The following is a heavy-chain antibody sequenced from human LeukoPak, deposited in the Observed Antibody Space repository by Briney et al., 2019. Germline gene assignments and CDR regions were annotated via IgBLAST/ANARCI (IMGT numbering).Heavy chain of an antibody. CDR2: INHSGST. CDR3: ARGPDIVVVPAAIYYGMDV. V-gene: IGHV4-34*01. Sequence: SETLSLTCTVSGGSISSYYWSWIRQPPGKGLEWIGEINHSGSTNYNPFLKSRVTISVDTSKNQFSLKLSSVTAADTAVYYCARGPDIVVVPAAIYYGMDVWGQGTTVTVSS. D-gene: IGHD2-2*01. CDR1: GGSISSYY. J-gene: IGHJ6*02.